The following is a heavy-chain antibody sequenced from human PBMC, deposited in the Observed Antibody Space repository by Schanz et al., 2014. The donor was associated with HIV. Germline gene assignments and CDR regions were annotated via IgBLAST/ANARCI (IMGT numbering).Heavy chain of an antibody. V-gene: IGHV3-33*01. J-gene: IGHJ6*02. CDR1: GFTFSSYG. CDR2: LWHDGTNK. CDR3: ARDKGDNWAGFYYYYGMDV. Sequence: VQLLESGGGLVQPGGSLRLSCAASGFTFSSYGMHWVRQAPGKGLEWVAVLWHDGTNKYYVDSVKDRFTISRDNARNTLYLQMNSLRAEDTAVYYCARDKGDNWAGFYYYYGMDVWGQGTTVTVSS. D-gene: IGHD1-20*01.